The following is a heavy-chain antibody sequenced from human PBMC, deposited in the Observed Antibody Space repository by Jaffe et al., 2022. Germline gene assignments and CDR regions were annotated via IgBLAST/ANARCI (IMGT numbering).Heavy chain of an antibody. Sequence: QVQLQESGPGLVKPSGTLSLTCAVSGGSISSSNWWSWVRQPPGKGLEWIGEIYHSGSTNYNPSLKSRVTISVDKSKNQFSLKLSSVTAADTAVYYCARFFYPYSSSWTEGYYFDYWGQGTLVTVSS. V-gene: IGHV4-4*02. J-gene: IGHJ4*02. D-gene: IGHD6-13*01. CDR3: ARFFYPYSSSWTEGYYFDY. CDR2: IYHSGST. CDR1: GGSISSSNW.